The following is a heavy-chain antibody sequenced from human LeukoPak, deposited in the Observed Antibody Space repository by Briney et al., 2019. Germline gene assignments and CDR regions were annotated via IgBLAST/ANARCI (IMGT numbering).Heavy chain of an antibody. Sequence: SGPGLVKPSQTLSLTCAISGDSVSSNSAAWNWIRQSPSRGLEWLGRTYYRSKWYNDYAVSVKSRITINPDTSKNQFSLQPNSVTPEDTAVYYCARGPFRGLPHDQYFQHWGQGTLVTVSS. CDR2: TYYRSKWYN. V-gene: IGHV6-1*01. J-gene: IGHJ1*01. CDR3: ARGPFRGLPHDQYFQH. D-gene: IGHD3-10*01. CDR1: GDSVSSNSAA.